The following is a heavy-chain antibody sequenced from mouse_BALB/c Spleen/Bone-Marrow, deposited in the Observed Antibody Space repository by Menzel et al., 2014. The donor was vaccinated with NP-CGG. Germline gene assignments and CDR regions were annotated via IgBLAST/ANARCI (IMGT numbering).Heavy chain of an antibody. CDR2: IDPANGNT. J-gene: IGHJ1*01. CDR3: ASYYYGRYFDV. Sequence: ESGAELVKPGASVKLSCTASGFDIKDTYMHWVKQRPEQGLEWIGRIDPANGNTKYDPKFQGKATITADTSSNTAYLPLSSLTSEDTAVYYCASYYYGRYFDVWGAGTTVTVSS. D-gene: IGHD1-1*01. V-gene: IGHV14-3*02. CDR1: GFDIKDTY.